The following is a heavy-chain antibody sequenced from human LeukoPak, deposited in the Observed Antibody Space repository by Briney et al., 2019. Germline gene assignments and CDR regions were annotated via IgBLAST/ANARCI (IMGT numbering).Heavy chain of an antibody. J-gene: IGHJ4*02. Sequence: GGSLRLSCAASGFTFSSYWMHWVRQAPGKGLVWVSRINTDGSSTSYADSVKGRFTISRDNSKNILYLQMNSLTAEDTAVYWCAKDPINWGSIYFDCWGQGTLVTASS. D-gene: IGHD7-27*01. CDR3: AKDPINWGSIYFDC. CDR1: GFTFSSYW. CDR2: INTDGSST. V-gene: IGHV3-74*01.